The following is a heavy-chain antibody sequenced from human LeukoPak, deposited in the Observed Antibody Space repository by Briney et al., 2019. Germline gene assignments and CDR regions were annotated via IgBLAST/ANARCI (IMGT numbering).Heavy chain of an antibody. CDR3: ASDPWLRWPENYFDY. J-gene: IGHJ4*02. V-gene: IGHV3-30*04. D-gene: IGHD4-23*01. CDR1: GFTFSSYA. CDR2: ISYDGSNK. Sequence: GGSLRLSCAASGFTFSSYAMHWVRQAPGKGLEWVAVISYDGSNKYYADSVKGRFTISRDNSKNTLYLQMNSLRAEDTAVYYCASDPWLRWPENYFDYWGQGTLVTVSS.